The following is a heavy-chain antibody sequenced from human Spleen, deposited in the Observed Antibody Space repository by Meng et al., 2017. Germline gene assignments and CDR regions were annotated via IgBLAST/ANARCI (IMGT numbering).Heavy chain of an antibody. V-gene: IGHV1-3*01. Sequence: ASVKVSCKASGYTFTSYAMQWVRQAPGQRLEWMGWINADNGNTEYSQKFQGRVTITRDTSASTVYMELSSLRSEDTAVYYCAVLSLPYYDYVWGSYGYGDYYYYGMDVWGQGTTVTVSS. CDR1: GYTFTSYA. J-gene: IGHJ6*02. CDR2: INADNGNT. D-gene: IGHD3-16*01. CDR3: AVLSLPYYDYVWGSYGYGDYYYYGMDV.